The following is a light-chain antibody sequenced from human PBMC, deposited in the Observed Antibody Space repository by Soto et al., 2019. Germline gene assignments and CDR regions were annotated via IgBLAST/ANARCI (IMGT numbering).Light chain of an antibody. Sequence: EIVLTQSPGTLSLSPGERATLSCRASQSVSNNYLAWYQQNPGQAPRLLIYGASSRATGIPDRFSGRGSGTDFTLTISRLEPEDFAVYYCQQYGSSPPVTFGGGTRVEIK. J-gene: IGKJ4*01. CDR2: GAS. V-gene: IGKV3-20*01. CDR3: QQYGSSPPVT. CDR1: QSVSNNY.